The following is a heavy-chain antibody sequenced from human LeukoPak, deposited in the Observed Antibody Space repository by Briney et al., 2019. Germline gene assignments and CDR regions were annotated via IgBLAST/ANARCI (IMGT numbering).Heavy chain of an antibody. CDR1: GYTFTGYY. D-gene: IGHD6-13*01. Sequence: ASVKVSCKASGYTFTGYYMHWVRQATGQGLEWMGWMNPNSGNTGYAQKFQGRVTMTRNTSISTAYMELSSLRSEDTAVYYCARGHSSSWPYYFDYWGQGTLVTVSS. V-gene: IGHV1-8*02. CDR3: ARGHSSSWPYYFDY. CDR2: MNPNSGNT. J-gene: IGHJ4*02.